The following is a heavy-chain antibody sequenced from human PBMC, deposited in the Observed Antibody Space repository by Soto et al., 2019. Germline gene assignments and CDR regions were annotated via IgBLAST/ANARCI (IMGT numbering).Heavy chain of an antibody. J-gene: IGHJ4*02. CDR3: ATRYSYVHF. CDR1: GYAFTGYY. D-gene: IGHD5-18*01. Sequence: XSVKVSCDSSGYAFTGYYIHWVRQAPGQGLEWMGWINPNSGDTNYAQKFQGRVTMTRDTSFSTAYMELSSLRSDDTAVYYCATRYSYVHFWGQGTLVTVSS. CDR2: INPNSGDT. V-gene: IGHV1-2*02.